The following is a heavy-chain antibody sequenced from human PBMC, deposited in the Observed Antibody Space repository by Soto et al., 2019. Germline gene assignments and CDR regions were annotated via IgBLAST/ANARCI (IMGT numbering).Heavy chain of an antibody. CDR2: IWYDGSNK. J-gene: IGHJ6*03. CDR3: ARDYLTMVRGSMDV. CDR1: GFTFISYG. Sequence: GGSMRVSSAAAGFTFISYGMHWVRQDTGKGLEWVAVIWYDGSNKYYADSVKGRFTISRDNSKDTLYLQMNSLRAEDTAVYYCARDYLTMVRGSMDVWGKGTTVTVSS. D-gene: IGHD3-10*01. V-gene: IGHV3-33*01.